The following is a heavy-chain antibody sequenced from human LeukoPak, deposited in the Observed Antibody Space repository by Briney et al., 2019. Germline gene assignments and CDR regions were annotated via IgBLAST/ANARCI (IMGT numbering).Heavy chain of an antibody. Sequence: EASVKVSCKASGYTFTSYYMHWVRQAPGQGLEWMGIINPSGGSTSYAQKFQGRVTMTRDTSTSTVYMELSSLRSEDTAVYYCARVGSLLWFGESHYMDVWGEGTTVTISS. D-gene: IGHD3-10*01. J-gene: IGHJ6*03. CDR1: GYTFTSYY. V-gene: IGHV1-46*01. CDR3: ARVGSLLWFGESHYMDV. CDR2: INPSGGST.